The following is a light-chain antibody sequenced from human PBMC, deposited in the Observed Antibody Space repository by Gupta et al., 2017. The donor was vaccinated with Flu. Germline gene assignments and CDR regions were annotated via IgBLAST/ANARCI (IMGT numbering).Light chain of an antibody. V-gene: IGKV3-11*01. CDR3: LQRSNWPLT. CDR1: QSVSSY. J-gene: IGKJ4*01. CDR2: DAS. Sequence: EIVLTQSPATLSLSPGESATLSCRASQSVSSYLAWYQQKPGQAPRLFIYDASSRATGIPARFSGSGSGTDFTLTISSLEPEDFAVYFCLQRSNWPLTFGGGTKVEIK.